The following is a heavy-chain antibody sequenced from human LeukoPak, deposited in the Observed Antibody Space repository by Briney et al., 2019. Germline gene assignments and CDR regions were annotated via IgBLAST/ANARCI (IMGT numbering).Heavy chain of an antibody. CDR1: GFTVSSNY. D-gene: IGHD6-13*01. V-gene: IGHV3-53*01. CDR3: ARTGIDTGIAAAQGWFDP. Sequence: GGSLRLSCAASGFTVSSNYMSWVRQAPGKGLEWVSIIYSGGSTFYADSAKGRFTISRDNSNNTLYLQMNSLRAEDTAVYYCARTGIDTGIAAAQGWFDPWGQGTLVTVSS. J-gene: IGHJ5*02. CDR2: IYSGGST.